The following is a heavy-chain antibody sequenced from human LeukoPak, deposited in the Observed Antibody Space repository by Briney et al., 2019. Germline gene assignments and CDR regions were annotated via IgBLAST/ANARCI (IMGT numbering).Heavy chain of an antibody. Sequence: PGGSLRLSCTASGFTFGDYAMSWFRQAPGKGREWVGFIRSKPYGGTTEYAASVKGRFTISRDDSKSIAYLQMNSLKTEDTAVYYCTRGETVAGTPFDYWGQGTLVTVSS. CDR1: GFTFGDYA. CDR2: IRSKPYGGTT. D-gene: IGHD6-19*01. J-gene: IGHJ4*02. CDR3: TRGETVAGTPFDY. V-gene: IGHV3-49*03.